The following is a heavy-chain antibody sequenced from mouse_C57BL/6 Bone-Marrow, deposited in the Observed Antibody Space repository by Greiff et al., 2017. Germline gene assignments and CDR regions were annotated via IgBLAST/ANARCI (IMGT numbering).Heavy chain of an antibody. CDR2: IHPNSGST. J-gene: IGHJ3*01. D-gene: IGHD2-10*01. Sequence: QVQLQQPGAELVKPGASVKLSCKASGYTFTSYWMHWVKQRPGQGLEWIGMIHPNSGSTNYNEKFKSKATLTVDKSSSTAYMQLSSLTSEDSAVYYCARAFGAYFTFAYWGQGTLVTVSA. CDR1: GYTFTSYW. CDR3: ARAFGAYFTFAY. V-gene: IGHV1-64*01.